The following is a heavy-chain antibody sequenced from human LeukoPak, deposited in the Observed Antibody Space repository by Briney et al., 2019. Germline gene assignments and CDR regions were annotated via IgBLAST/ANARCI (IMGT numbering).Heavy chain of an antibody. Sequence: GGSLRLSCAASGFTFSSYGMHWVRQAPGKGLEWVSAISGSGGSTYYADSVKGRLTISRDNSKNTLYLQMNSLRAEDTAVYYCAIGGEGSSSRPVAYQANYYYYGMDVWGQGTTVTVSS. D-gene: IGHD6-13*01. CDR1: GFTFSSYG. CDR3: AIGGEGSSSRPVAYQANYYYYGMDV. J-gene: IGHJ6*02. CDR2: ISGSGGST. V-gene: IGHV3-23*01.